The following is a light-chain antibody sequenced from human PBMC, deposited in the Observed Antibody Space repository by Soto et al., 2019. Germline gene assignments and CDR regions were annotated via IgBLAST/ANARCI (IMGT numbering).Light chain of an antibody. Sequence: IQMTQSPSSLSASVGDRVTITCRASQDIRNDLAWYQQKPGQAPHLLIFAAFNLQSGVQSRFSGSGSGTEFTLTIRSLQPDDFASYYCKQYSTYAGTFGQGTKVDIK. CDR1: QDIRND. V-gene: IGKV1-17*01. CDR2: AAF. CDR3: KQYSTYAGT. J-gene: IGKJ1*01.